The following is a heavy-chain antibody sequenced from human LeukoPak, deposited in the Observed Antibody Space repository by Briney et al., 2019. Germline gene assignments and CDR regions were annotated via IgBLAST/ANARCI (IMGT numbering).Heavy chain of an antibody. Sequence: ASVKVSCKASGYTFTSYGISWVRQAPGQGREWMGWISAYNGNTNYAQKLQGRVTMTTDTSTSTAYMELRSLRSDDTAVYYCARDRYCSGGSCYSFTSNGWFDPWGQGTLVTVSS. CDR1: GYTFTSYG. V-gene: IGHV1-18*01. J-gene: IGHJ5*02. CDR2: ISAYNGNT. D-gene: IGHD2-15*01. CDR3: ARDRYCSGGSCYSFTSNGWFDP.